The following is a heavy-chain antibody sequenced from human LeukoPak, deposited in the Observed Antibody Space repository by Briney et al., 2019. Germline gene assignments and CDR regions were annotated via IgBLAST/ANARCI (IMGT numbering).Heavy chain of an antibody. CDR1: GGSISHYF. D-gene: IGHD3-10*01. Sequence: SETLSLTCTVSGGSISHYFWNWIRQPAGKALEWIGRINSGGSTNYNPSLKSRVTMSLDTSKNQLSLRLSSVTAADTAVYYCARSGAFDLWGQGTMVIVSS. J-gene: IGHJ3*01. CDR3: ARSGAFDL. CDR2: INSGGST. V-gene: IGHV4-4*07.